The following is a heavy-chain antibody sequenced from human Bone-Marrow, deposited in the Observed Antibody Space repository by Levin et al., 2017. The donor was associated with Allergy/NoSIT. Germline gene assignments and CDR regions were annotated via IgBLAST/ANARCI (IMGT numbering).Heavy chain of an antibody. CDR1: GFSFNNHA. Sequence: GGSLRLSCAASGFSFNNHAMNWVRQTPGKGLEWVSAISGSGGTPSYADSVKGRFTISRDNSKNMVFLNMNSLRAEDTAVYYCARADNYCLGMLVWGQGTLVTVSS. CDR2: ISGSGGTP. CDR3: ARADNYCLGMLV. V-gene: IGHV3-23*01. D-gene: IGHD3-10*01. J-gene: IGHJ4*02.